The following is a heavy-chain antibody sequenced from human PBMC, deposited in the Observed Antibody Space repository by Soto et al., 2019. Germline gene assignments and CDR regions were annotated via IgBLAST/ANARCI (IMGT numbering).Heavy chain of an antibody. CDR3: AKDGVRGGSGLFQH. D-gene: IGHD6-19*01. J-gene: IGHJ1*01. CDR1: GFTFDDYA. Sequence: EVQLVESGGGLVQPGRSLRLSCAASGFTFDDYAMHWVRQAPGKGLEWVSGISWNSGSIGYADSVKGRFTISRDNAKNSLYLQMNSLRAEDTALYYCAKDGVRGGSGLFQHWGQGTLVTVSS. V-gene: IGHV3-9*01. CDR2: ISWNSGSI.